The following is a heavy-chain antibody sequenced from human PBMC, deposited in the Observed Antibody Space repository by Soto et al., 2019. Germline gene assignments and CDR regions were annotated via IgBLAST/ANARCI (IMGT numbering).Heavy chain of an antibody. D-gene: IGHD3-22*01. CDR3: ARLPTGGGGGYYLGGDY. Sequence: QVQLQQWGEGLLKPSETLSLTCAVYGGYFSGYYWSWIRQPPGKGLEWIGEINHSGSTNYNPSLNSRVTISVDTYKNQFSLKLSSVTAADTAVYYCARLPTGGGGGYYLGGDYWGQGPLVTVSS. CDR2: INHSGST. J-gene: IGHJ4*02. CDR1: GGYFSGYY. V-gene: IGHV4-34*01.